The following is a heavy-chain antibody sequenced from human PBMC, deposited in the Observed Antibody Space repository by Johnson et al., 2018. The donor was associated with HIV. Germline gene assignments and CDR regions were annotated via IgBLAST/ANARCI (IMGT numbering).Heavy chain of an antibody. J-gene: IGHJ3*02. Sequence: VQLVESGGGLVQPGTSLRLSCVASGFTFSNYAMTWVRQAPGEGLEWVADITASGGTTYYADSVKGRFTISRDNSKNTLYLQMNSLRAEDTAVYYCARAPSRLRQVDIWGQGTMVTVSS. CDR3: ARAPSRLRQVDI. CDR1: GFTFSNYA. D-gene: IGHD3-16*01. CDR2: ITASGGTT. V-gene: IGHV3-23*04.